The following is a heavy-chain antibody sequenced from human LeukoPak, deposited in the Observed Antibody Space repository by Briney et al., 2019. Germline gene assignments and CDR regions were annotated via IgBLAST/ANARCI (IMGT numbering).Heavy chain of an antibody. CDR1: GGSISSYY. D-gene: IGHD2-2*01. CDR3: ARFRDCSSTSCYSAFDI. CDR2: IYYSGST. V-gene: IGHV4-59*01. Sequence: SETLSLTCTVSGGSISSYYWRWIRQPPGKGREWIGYIYYSGSTNYNPSLKSRVPISVDTSKNQFSLKLSSVTAADTAVYYCARFRDCSSTSCYSAFDIWGQGTMVTVSS. J-gene: IGHJ3*02.